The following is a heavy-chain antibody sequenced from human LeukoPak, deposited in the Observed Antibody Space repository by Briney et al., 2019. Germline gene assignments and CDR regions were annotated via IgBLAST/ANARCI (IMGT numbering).Heavy chain of an antibody. D-gene: IGHD5-12*01. CDR1: GGSISSSSYY. J-gene: IGHJ4*02. CDR2: IYYSGST. Sequence: PSETLSLTCTVSGGSISSSSYYWGWIRQPPGKGLEWIGSIYYSGSTYYNPSLKSRVTFSVDTSKNQFSPNLSSVTAADTAVYYCARGGGYSGYDFGYWGQGTLVTVSS. CDR3: ARGGGYSGYDFGY. V-gene: IGHV4-39*07.